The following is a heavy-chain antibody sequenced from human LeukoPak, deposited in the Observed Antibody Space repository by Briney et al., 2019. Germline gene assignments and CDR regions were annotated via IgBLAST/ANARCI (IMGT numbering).Heavy chain of an antibody. CDR3: AKGLGDILTGVWGPTADS. D-gene: IGHD3-9*01. Sequence: GGSLRLSCAASGFTFSSYAMSWVRQAPGKGLEWVSAISGSGGSTYYADSVKGRFTISRDNSKNTLYLQMNSLRAEDTAVYYCAKGLGDILTGVWGPTADSWGQGTLVTVSS. CDR1: GFTFSSYA. CDR2: ISGSGGST. J-gene: IGHJ4*02. V-gene: IGHV3-23*01.